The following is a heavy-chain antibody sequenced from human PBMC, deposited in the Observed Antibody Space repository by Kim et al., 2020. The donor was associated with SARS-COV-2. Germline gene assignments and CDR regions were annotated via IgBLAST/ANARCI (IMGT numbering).Heavy chain of an antibody. J-gene: IGHJ5*02. V-gene: IGHV7-4-1*02. D-gene: IGHD1-7*01. Sequence: AQGFTGRFVFSSDTSVSTAYLQISSLKAEDTAMYYCARVVTTGTTGGFDPWGQGTLVTVSS. CDR3: ARVVTTGTTGGFDP.